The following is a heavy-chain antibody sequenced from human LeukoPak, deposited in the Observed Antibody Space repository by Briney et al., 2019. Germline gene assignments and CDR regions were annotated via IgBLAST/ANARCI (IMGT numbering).Heavy chain of an antibody. CDR3: AREGGYDLGP. V-gene: IGHV3-48*01. CDR2: ISSSSTI. D-gene: IGHD5-12*01. Sequence: GGSLRLSCAASGFTFSSYSMNWVRQAPGKGLEWVSYISSSSTIYYADSVKGRFTISRDNAKNSLYLQMNSLRAEDTAVYYCAREGGYDLGPWGQGTLATVSS. CDR1: GFTFSSYS. J-gene: IGHJ5*02.